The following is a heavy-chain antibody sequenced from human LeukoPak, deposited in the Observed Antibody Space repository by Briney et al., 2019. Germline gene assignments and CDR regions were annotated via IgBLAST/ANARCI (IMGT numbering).Heavy chain of an antibody. D-gene: IGHD3-22*01. Sequence: GASVKVSCKASGYTFTNYHIHWVRQAPGQGLEWMGLINPGGDNTNYAQNFQGRVTMTRDTSASTVYMELSSLRSEDTAMYYCARGGYYYDSSGYYEVGPHWGQGTLVTVSS. J-gene: IGHJ4*02. CDR3: ARGGYYYDSSGYYEVGPH. V-gene: IGHV1-46*01. CDR1: GYTFTNYH. CDR2: INPGGDNT.